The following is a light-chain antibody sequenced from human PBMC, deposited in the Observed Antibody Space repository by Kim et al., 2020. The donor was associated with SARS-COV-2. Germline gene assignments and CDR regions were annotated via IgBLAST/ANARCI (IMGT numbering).Light chain of an antibody. CDR3: CSFAGSYFL. CDR1: SSDVGGYNF. V-gene: IGLV2-11*03. J-gene: IGLJ2*01. CDR2: DVN. Sequence: PGPSVTISCTGTSSDVGGYNFVSWYQQHPGKAPKFMIYDVNKRPSGVPDRFSGSKSGNTASLTISGLQADDEADYYCCSFAGSYFLFGGGTKVTVL.